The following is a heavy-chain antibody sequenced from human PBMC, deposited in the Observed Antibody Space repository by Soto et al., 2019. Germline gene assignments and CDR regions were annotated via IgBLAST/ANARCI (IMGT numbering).Heavy chain of an antibody. J-gene: IGHJ4*02. CDR2: MNPNSGNT. CDR3: ARGRENSFYDFWSGYYYEFDY. D-gene: IGHD3-3*01. Sequence: ASVRVSSKASGYTFTSCDINWVRHATGQGLEWMGWMNPNSGNTGYAQKFQGRVTMTRNTSISTAYMELSSLRSEDTAVYYCARGRENSFYDFWSGYYYEFDYWGQGTLVTVSS. CDR1: GYTFTSCD. V-gene: IGHV1-8*01.